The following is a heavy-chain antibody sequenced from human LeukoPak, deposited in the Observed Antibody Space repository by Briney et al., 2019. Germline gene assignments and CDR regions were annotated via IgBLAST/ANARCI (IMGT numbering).Heavy chain of an antibody. CDR1: GFTFSSYS. V-gene: IGHV3-48*02. D-gene: IGHD4-23*01. J-gene: IGHJ4*02. CDR3: ARGGTSSSLAY. Sequence: GGSLRLSCAASGFTFSSYSINWVRQAPGKGLEWVSYISSSSTISYADSVKGRFTISRDNANNSLYLQRNSLRDEDTAVYYCARGGTSSSLAYWGQGTLVTVSS. CDR2: ISSSSTI.